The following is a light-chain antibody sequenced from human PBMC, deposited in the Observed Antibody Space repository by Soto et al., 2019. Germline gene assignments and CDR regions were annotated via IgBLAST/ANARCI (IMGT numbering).Light chain of an antibody. V-gene: IGLV2-18*02. CDR2: DVT. CDR3: SSYTSSSTDV. Sequence: QSVLTQPPSVSGSPGQSVTISCTGTISDAGFYARVSWYQQPPGTAPKLLIYDVTSRPSGVPDRFSGSRSGKTASLTISGLQAEDEADYYCSSYTSSSTDVFGPGPKV. J-gene: IGLJ1*01. CDR1: ISDAGFYAR.